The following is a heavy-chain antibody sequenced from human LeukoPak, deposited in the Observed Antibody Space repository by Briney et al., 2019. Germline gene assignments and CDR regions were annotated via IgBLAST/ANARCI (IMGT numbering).Heavy chain of an antibody. CDR2: MNPNSGNT. CDR3: ARGVELGWVFDY. J-gene: IGHJ4*02. CDR1: GYTFTSYD. D-gene: IGHD2-21*01. Sequence: ASVKVSCKASGYTFTSYDINWVRQATGQGLERMGWMNPNSGNTGYAQKFQGRVTMTRNTSISTAYMELSSLRSEDTAVYYCARGVELGWVFDYWGQGTLVTVSS. V-gene: IGHV1-8*01.